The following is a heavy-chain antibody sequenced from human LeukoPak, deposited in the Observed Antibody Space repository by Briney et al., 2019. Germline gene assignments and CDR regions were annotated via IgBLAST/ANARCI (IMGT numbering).Heavy chain of an antibody. D-gene: IGHD2-15*01. Sequence: SETLSLTCTVSGGSISSYYWSWIRQPPGKGLEWIGYIYYSGSTNYNSSLKSRVTISVDTSKNQFSLKLSSVTAADTAVYYCARKAPIDCSGGSCYDGFWFDPWGQGTLVTVSS. CDR2: IYYSGST. CDR3: ARKAPIDCSGGSCYDGFWFDP. CDR1: GGSISSYY. J-gene: IGHJ5*02. V-gene: IGHV4-59*01.